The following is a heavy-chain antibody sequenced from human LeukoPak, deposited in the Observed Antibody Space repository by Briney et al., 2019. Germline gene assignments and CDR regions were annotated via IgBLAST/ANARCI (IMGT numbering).Heavy chain of an antibody. CDR2: INHSGST. CDR3: ASRTYYYDSSGYD. V-gene: IGHV4-34*01. D-gene: IGHD3-22*01. Sequence: SETLSLTCAVYGGSFSGYYWSWIRQPPGKGLEWIGEINHSGSTNYNPSLKSRVTISVDTSKNQFSLKLSSVTAADTAVYYCASRTYYYDSSGYDWGQGTLVTVSS. CDR1: GGSFSGYY. J-gene: IGHJ4*02.